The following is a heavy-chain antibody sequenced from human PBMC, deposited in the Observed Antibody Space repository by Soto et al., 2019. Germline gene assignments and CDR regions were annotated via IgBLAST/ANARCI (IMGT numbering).Heavy chain of an antibody. V-gene: IGHV3-21*01. J-gene: IGHJ5*02. Sequence: EVQLVESGGGLVKPGGSLRLSCAASGFSFSSYSMNWVRQAPGKGLEWVSSISSSASHINYADSVKGRFPISRDNAKKSLYLQMNSLRAEDTAVYYWARGYTGYCSGGTCYWFDPWGQGTLVTVSS. CDR3: ARGYTGYCSGGTCYWFDP. D-gene: IGHD2-15*01. CDR2: ISSSASHI. CDR1: GFSFSSYS.